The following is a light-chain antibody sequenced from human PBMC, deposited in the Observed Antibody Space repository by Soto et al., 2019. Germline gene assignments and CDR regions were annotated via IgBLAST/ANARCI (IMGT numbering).Light chain of an antibody. CDR3: QQSYSTS. CDR1: QSISSY. Sequence: DIQMTQSPSSLSASVGDRVIITCRASQSISSYLNWYQQKPGKAPKLLIYAASSLQSGVPSRFSGSGSGTDFTLTISSLQPEDFATYYCQQSYSTSFGQGTKV. J-gene: IGKJ1*01. CDR2: AAS. V-gene: IGKV1-39*01.